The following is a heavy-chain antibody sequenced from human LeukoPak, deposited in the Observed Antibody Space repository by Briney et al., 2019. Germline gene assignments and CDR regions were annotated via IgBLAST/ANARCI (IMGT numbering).Heavy chain of an antibody. V-gene: IGHV3-23*01. CDR2: ISDSGGST. Sequence: PGGSLRLSCAASGFTFSSFAMTWVRQAPGKGLERVSTISDSGGSTYYADAVKGRFTISRDNSKDTLYAQMNSLGAEDAAVYYCAKSHSVAQRGYFDYWGQGTLVTVSS. D-gene: IGHD2-15*01. J-gene: IGHJ4*02. CDR1: GFTFSSFA. CDR3: AKSHSVAQRGYFDY.